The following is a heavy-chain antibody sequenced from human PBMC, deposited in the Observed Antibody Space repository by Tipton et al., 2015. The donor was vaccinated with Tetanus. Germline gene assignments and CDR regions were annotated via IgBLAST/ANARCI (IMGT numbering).Heavy chain of an antibody. CDR1: GGSISSSSYY. J-gene: IGHJ6*03. CDR3: ARHPLRFFAYYYMDV. Sequence: TLSLTCTVSGGSISSSSYYWGWIRQPPGKGLEWIGSIYYSGSTYYNPSPKSRVTISVDTSKNQFSLKLSSVTAADTAVYYCARHPLRFFAYYYMDVRGKGTTVTVSS. D-gene: IGHD3-3*01. CDR2: IYYSGST. V-gene: IGHV4-39*01.